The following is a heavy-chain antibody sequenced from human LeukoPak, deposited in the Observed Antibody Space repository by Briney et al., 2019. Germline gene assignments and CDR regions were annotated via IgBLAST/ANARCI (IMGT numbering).Heavy chain of an antibody. V-gene: IGHV4-59*01. Sequence: SETLSLTCTVSGASMSNYYWSWIRQPPGKGLEWIGYIYYSGTTNYNPSLKSRVTISVDTSKNQFSLNLTSVTAADTAVYYCARGPSIAVAEDYWGQGTLVTVSS. CDR3: ARGPSIAVAEDY. D-gene: IGHD6-19*01. CDR1: GASMSNYY. J-gene: IGHJ4*02. CDR2: IYYSGTT.